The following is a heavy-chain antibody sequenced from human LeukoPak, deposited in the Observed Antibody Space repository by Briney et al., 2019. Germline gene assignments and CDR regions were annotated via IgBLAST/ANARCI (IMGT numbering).Heavy chain of an antibody. J-gene: IGHJ6*03. CDR1: GGSISSDGYY. D-gene: IGHD3-22*01. Sequence: SQTLSLTCTVSGGSISSDGYYWSWIRQHPGKGLEWIGYIYYSGSTYYNPSLKSRVTISVDTSKNQFSLKLSSVTAADTAVYYCARVGISSGYYLWGYYYYYMDVWGKGTTVTVSS. CDR3: ARVGISSGYYLWGYYYYYMDV. V-gene: IGHV4-31*03. CDR2: IYYSGST.